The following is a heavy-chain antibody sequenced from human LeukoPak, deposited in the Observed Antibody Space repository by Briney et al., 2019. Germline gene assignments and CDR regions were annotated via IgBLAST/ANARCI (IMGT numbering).Heavy chain of an antibody. CDR3: ARQGGSYYTPFDS. CDR2: IYYSGST. D-gene: IGHD1-26*01. CDR1: GGSISSYY. Sequence: SETLSLTCTVSGGSISSYYWSWIRQPPGKGLEWIGNIYYSGSTNYNPSLKSRVTISVDTSKNQFSLKLSSVTAADTAVYYCARQGGSYYTPFDSWGQGTLVTVSS. V-gene: IGHV4-59*01. J-gene: IGHJ4*02.